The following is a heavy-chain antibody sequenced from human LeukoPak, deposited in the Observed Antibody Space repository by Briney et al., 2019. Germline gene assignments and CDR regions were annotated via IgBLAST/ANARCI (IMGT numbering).Heavy chain of an antibody. Sequence: TLSLTCTVSAGSISSSSDYWGWLRQPAGKGLEWSARIYTRGSTNYNPSLKSRFTRSEDTSKNQLSLKLSALTAAHTAVYYCARDQRGRQGDWGQGTLVTVSS. D-gene: IGHD1-26*01. CDR2: IYTRGST. V-gene: IGHV4-61*02. CDR1: AGSISSSSDY. CDR3: ARDQRGRQGD. J-gene: IGHJ4*02.